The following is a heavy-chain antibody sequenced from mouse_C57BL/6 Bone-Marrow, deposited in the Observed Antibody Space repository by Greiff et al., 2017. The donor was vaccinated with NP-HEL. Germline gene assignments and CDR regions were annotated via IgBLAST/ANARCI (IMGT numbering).Heavy chain of an antibody. D-gene: IGHD3-1*01. V-gene: IGHV1-19*01. CDR2: INPYNGGT. J-gene: IGHJ2*01. CDR1: GYTFTDYY. CDR3: ARRAYYFDY. Sequence: DVQLQESGPVLVKPGASVKMSCKASGYTFTDYYMNWVKQSHGKSLEWIGVINPYNGGTSYNQKFKGKATLTVDKSSSTAYMELNSLTSEDSAVYYCARRAYYFDYWGQGTTLTVSS.